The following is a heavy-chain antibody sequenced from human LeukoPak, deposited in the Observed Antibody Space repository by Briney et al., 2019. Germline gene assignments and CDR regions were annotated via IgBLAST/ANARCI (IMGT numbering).Heavy chain of an antibody. CDR3: ARPTVDDAFDI. V-gene: IGHV4-38-2*02. CDR1: GYSISSGYY. CDR2: VYHSGRT. J-gene: IGHJ3*02. D-gene: IGHD4-17*01. Sequence: SETLSLTCTVSGYSISSGYYWGWIRQPPGKGLEWIGNVYHSGRTYYNPSLKSRVTISVDTSKNQFSLKLSSVTAADTAVYYCARPTVDDAFDIWGQGTMVTVSS.